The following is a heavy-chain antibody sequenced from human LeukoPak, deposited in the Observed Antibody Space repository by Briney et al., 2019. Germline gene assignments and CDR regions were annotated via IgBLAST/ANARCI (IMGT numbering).Heavy chain of an antibody. CDR2: ISYDGSNK. Sequence: GGSLRLSCAASGFTFSSYAMHWARQAPGKGLEWVAVISYDGSNKYYADSVKGRFTISRDNSKNTLYLQMNSLRAEDTAVYYCARDSDYHLDYWGQGTLVTVSS. CDR3: ARDSDYHLDY. V-gene: IGHV3-30-3*01. D-gene: IGHD4-11*01. CDR1: GFTFSSYA. J-gene: IGHJ4*02.